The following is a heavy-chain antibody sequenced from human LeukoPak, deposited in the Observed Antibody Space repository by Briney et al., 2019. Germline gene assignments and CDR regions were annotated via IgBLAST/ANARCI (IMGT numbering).Heavy chain of an antibody. CDR2: INHRGLT. CDR1: GGSFSGYF. J-gene: IGHJ4*02. D-gene: IGHD3-22*01. CDR3: ARGDYYDQGSTDN. Sequence: SETLSLTCAVYGGSFSGYFWSWIRQPPGKGLEWIGEINHRGLTNDNPSLKSRVTISVDTSKNQFSLKLTSVIAADTAVYYCARGDYYDQGSTDNWGQGTLVTVSS. V-gene: IGHV4-34*01.